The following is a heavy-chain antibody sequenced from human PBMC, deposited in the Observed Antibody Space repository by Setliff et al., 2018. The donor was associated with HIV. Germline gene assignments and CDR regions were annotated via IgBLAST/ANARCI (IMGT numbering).Heavy chain of an antibody. J-gene: IGHJ4*02. Sequence: GESLKISCTASGFTFSDSVMHWVRQPPGKGLEWVAAISVDGSGKFYADSVKGRFTISRDNAKNSLSLQMNSLRVEDTAVYFCARGPTRSGAVYDSDGYYLRFFDYWGQGALVTVS. D-gene: IGHD3-22*01. CDR1: GFTFSDSV. V-gene: IGHV3-30*07. CDR2: ISVDGSGK. CDR3: ARGPTRSGAVYDSDGYYLRFFDY.